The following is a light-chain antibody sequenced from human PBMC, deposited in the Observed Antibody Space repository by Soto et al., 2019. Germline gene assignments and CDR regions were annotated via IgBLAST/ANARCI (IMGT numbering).Light chain of an antibody. J-gene: IGKJ1*01. CDR2: KAS. V-gene: IGKV1-5*03. CDR3: QHYNSYSEA. Sequence: DIQMTQSPSSLSASVGDRVTITCQASQAISSWSTWYQQKPGKAPKLLIYKASTLKSGVPSRFSGSGSGTEFTLTISSLQPDDFATYYCQHYNSYSEAFGQGTKVDIK. CDR1: QAISSW.